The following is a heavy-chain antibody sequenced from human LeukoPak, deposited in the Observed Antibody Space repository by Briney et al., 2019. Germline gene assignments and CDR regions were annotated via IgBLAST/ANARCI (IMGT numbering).Heavy chain of an antibody. V-gene: IGHV4-34*01. CDR2: INHSGST. D-gene: IGHD4-17*01. CDR1: GGSFSGYH. CDR3: AREGWDYGDCPNWFDP. J-gene: IGHJ5*02. Sequence: SETLSLTCAVYGGSFSGYHWSWIRQPPGKGLEWIGEINHSGSTNYNPSLKSRVTISVDTSKNQFSLKLSSVTAADTAVYYCAREGWDYGDCPNWFDPWGQGTLVTVSS.